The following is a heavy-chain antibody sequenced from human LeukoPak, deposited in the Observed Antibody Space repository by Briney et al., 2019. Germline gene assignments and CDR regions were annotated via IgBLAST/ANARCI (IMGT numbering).Heavy chain of an antibody. D-gene: IGHD6-13*01. J-gene: IGHJ4*02. CDR3: ARDPHGAAGTELYFDY. V-gene: IGHV4-30-4*01. Sequence: TLSLTCTVSGGSISSGDYYWSWIRQPPGKGLEWIGYIYYSGSTYYNPSLKSRVTISVDTSKNQFSLKLSSVTAADTAVYYCARDPHGAAGTELYFDYWGQGTLVTASS. CDR2: IYYSGST. CDR1: GGSISSGDYY.